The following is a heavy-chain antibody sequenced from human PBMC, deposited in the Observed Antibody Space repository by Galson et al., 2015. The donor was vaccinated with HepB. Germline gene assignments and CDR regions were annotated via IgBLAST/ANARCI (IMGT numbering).Heavy chain of an antibody. CDR1: GFTFSNAW. V-gene: IGHV3-15*07. J-gene: IGHJ4*02. CDR3: TTGMWGSGSYYLDY. Sequence: SLRLSCAASGFTFSNAWMNWVRQAPGKGLEWVGRIKSKTDGGTTDYAAPVKGRFTISRDDSKNTLYLQMNSLKTEDTAVYYCTTGMWGSGSYYLDYWGQGTLVTVSS. CDR2: IKSKTDGGTT. D-gene: IGHD3-10*01.